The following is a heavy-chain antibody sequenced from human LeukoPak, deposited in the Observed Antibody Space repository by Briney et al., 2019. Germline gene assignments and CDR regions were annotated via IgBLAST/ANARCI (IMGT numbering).Heavy chain of an antibody. J-gene: IGHJ4*02. D-gene: IGHD3-10*01. CDR3: ARGDTMLRGLLSAFDY. Sequence: PGGSLGLSCAASGFTFSSCSMNWVRQAPGKGLEWLSSISTTSRYIYSADSLEGRFTISRDNAKNSLYLQMNSLRAEDTAVYYCARGDTMLRGLLSAFDYWGQGTLVTVSS. V-gene: IGHV3-21*01. CDR2: ISTTSRYI. CDR1: GFTFSSCS.